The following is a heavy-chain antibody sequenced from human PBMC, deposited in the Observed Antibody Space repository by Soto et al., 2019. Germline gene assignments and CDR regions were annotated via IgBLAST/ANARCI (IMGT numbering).Heavy chain of an antibody. V-gene: IGHV3-33*01. CDR2: IWYDGSNK. CDR3: ARRTQYYYGSGTLGYYYYGMDV. J-gene: IGHJ6*02. CDR1: GFTFSSYG. Sequence: LRLSCAASGFTFSSYGMHWVRQAPGKGLEWVAVIWYDGSNKYYADSVKGRFTISRDNSKNTLYLQMNSLRAEDTAVYYCARRTQYYYGSGTLGYYYYGMDVWGQGTTVTVSS. D-gene: IGHD3-10*01.